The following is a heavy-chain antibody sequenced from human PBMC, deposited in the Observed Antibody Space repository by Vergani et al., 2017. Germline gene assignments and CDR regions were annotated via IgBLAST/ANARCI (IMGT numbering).Heavy chain of an antibody. D-gene: IGHD1-26*01. Sequence: QVQLQESGPGLVKPSETLSLTCTVSGGSISSYYWSWIRQPAGKGLEWIVRIYTSGSTNYNPSLKSRVTMSVDTSKNQFYLKLSSVTAADAAVYYCARVGSGGATDLEYGWFDPWGQGTLVTVSS. CDR1: GGSISSYY. V-gene: IGHV4-4*07. CDR3: ARVGSGGATDLEYGWFDP. CDR2: IYTSGST. J-gene: IGHJ5*02.